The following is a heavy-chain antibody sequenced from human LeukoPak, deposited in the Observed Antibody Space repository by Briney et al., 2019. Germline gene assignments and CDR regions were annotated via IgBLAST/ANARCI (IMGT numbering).Heavy chain of an antibody. D-gene: IGHD5-18*01. CDR3: ARDQLWSPGFDY. J-gene: IGHJ4*02. Sequence: GGSLRLSCAASGFTFSSYAMSWVRQAPGKGLEWVSGISGSGGNTYYADSVKGRFTISRDNSKNTLYLQMNSLRAEDTAVYYCARDQLWSPGFDYWGQGTLVTVSS. CDR2: ISGSGGNT. CDR1: GFTFSSYA. V-gene: IGHV3-23*01.